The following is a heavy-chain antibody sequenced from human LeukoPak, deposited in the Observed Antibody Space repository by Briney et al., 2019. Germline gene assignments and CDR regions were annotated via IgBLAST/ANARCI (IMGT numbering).Heavy chain of an antibody. CDR3: AKGNTGSFYSASDY. Sequence: GGSLRLSCAASGFTFSNYAVGWVRQAPGKGLEWVSTISGSGGNTYHADSVKGRFTISRDNSKNTVYLQMNSLRAEDTAVYYCAKGNTGSFYSASDYWGQGTLVTVSS. CDR1: GFTFSNYA. V-gene: IGHV3-23*01. D-gene: IGHD2-15*01. CDR2: ISGSGGNT. J-gene: IGHJ4*02.